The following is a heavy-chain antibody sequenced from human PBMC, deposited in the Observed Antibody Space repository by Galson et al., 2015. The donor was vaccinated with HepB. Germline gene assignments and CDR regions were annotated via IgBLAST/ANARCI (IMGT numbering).Heavy chain of an antibody. D-gene: IGHD3-22*01. J-gene: IGHJ4*02. CDR2: IIPILGIA. V-gene: IGHV1-69*02. CDR1: GYTFTSYY. Sequence: SVKVSCKASGYTFTSYYMHWVRQAPGQGLEWMGRIIPILGIANYAQKFQGRVTITADKSTSTAYMELSSLRSEDTAVYYCARPKYYDSSGYYQLWGQGTLVTVSS. CDR3: ARPKYYDSSGYYQL.